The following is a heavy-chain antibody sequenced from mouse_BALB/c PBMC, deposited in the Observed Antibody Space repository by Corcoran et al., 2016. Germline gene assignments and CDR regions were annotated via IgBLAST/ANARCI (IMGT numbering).Heavy chain of an antibody. V-gene: IGHV3-6*02. CDR2: ISYDGSN. J-gene: IGHJ4*01. CDR1: GYSITSGYY. D-gene: IGHD1-1*01. CDR3: ARNYYGMDYAMDY. Sequence: DVLLQESGPGLVKPSQSLSLTCSVTGYSITSGYYWNWIRQFPGNKLEWMGYISYDGSNNYNPSLKNRIYITRDTSKNQFFLKLNSVTTEDTATYYCARNYYGMDYAMDYWGQGTSVTVSS.